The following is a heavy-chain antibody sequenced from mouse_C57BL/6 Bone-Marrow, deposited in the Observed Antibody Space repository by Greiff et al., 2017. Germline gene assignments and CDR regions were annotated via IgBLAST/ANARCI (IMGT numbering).Heavy chain of an antibody. J-gene: IGHJ4*01. Sequence: DVKLVESGGGLVQPGESLKLSCESNEYEFPSHDMSWVRKTPEKRLELVAAINSDGGSTYYPDTMERRFIISRDNTKKTLYLQMSSLRSEDTAWYYCARLCLRCAMDYWGQGASVTVSS. CDR1: EYEFPSHD. CDR3: ARLCLRCAMDY. CDR2: INSDGGST. D-gene: IGHD2-10*01. V-gene: IGHV5-2*01.